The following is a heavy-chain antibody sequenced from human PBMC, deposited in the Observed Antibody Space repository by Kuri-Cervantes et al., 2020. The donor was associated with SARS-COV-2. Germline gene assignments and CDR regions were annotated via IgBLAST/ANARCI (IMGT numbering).Heavy chain of an antibody. CDR2: ISYDGSNK. D-gene: IGHD3-3*01. Sequence: GGSLRLSCAASGFHFSSHGMHWVRQAPGKGLEWVAVISYDGSNKYYADSVKGRFTISRDNSKNTLYLQMNSLRAEDTAVYYCARDRFLEWLLSREYYYGMDVWGQGTTVTVSS. J-gene: IGHJ6*02. CDR3: ARDRFLEWLLSREYYYGMDV. V-gene: IGHV3-30*03. CDR1: GFHFSSHG.